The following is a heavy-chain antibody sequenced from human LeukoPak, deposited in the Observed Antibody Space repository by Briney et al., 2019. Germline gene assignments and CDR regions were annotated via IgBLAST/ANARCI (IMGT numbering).Heavy chain of an antibody. CDR3: ARAYSSGYYPPGNFFDF. D-gene: IGHD3-22*01. CDR1: GASISRGSHY. J-gene: IGHJ4*02. Sequence: SQTLSPTCTVSGASISRGSHYWSWIRQPAGKGLEWIGRIYMSGSTNYNPSLKSRVTISVDTSKNQFSLKLSSVTATDTAVYYCARAYSSGYYPPGNFFDFWGQGTLVTVSS. V-gene: IGHV4-61*02. CDR2: IYMSGST.